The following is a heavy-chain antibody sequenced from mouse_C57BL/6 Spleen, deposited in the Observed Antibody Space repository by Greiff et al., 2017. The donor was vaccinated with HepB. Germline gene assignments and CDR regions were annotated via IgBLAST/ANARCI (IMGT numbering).Heavy chain of an antibody. J-gene: IGHJ1*03. D-gene: IGHD1-1*01. CDR1: GYTFTSYW. V-gene: IGHV1-69*01. Sequence: QVQLQQPGAELVMPGASVKLSCKASGYTFTSYWMHWVKQRPGQGLEWIGELDPSDSYTNYNQKFKGKSTLTVDKSSSTAYMQLSSLTSEDSAVYYCARSYYYGSHWYFDVWGTGTTVTVSS. CDR3: ARSYYYGSHWYFDV. CDR2: LDPSDSYT.